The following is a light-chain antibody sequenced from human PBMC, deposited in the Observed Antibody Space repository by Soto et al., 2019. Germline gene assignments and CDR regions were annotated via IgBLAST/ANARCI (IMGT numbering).Light chain of an antibody. Sequence: EIVLTQSPGTLSLSPGETATLSCRASQSVSNRHLAWYQQRPGQAPRLLIYGASSRATGIADRFSGSGSGTDFAHTISRLEPGDSAVYSYQQYGSSSPGTFGQGTKVEI. CDR3: QQYGSSSPGT. CDR1: QSVSNRH. V-gene: IGKV3-20*01. CDR2: GAS. J-gene: IGKJ1*01.